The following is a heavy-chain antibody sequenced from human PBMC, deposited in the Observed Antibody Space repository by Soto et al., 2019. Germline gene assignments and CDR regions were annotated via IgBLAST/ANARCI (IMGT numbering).Heavy chain of an antibody. CDR1: GYTFTGYN. V-gene: IGHV1-2*04. CDR3: ARERYSSSYYYYYGMDV. D-gene: IGHD6-6*01. J-gene: IGHJ6*02. CDR2: INPNSGGT. Sequence: QVQLVQSGAEVKKPGASVKVSCKASGYTFTGYNMHWVRQAPGQGLEWMGWINPNSGGTNYAQKLKGWVTMTRDTSVSTACMELSRLRSDDMAVYYCARERYSSSYYYYYGMDVWGQGTTVTVSS.